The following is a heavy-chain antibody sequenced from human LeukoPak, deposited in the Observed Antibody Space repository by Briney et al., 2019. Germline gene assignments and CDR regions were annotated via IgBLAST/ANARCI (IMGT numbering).Heavy chain of an antibody. CDR2: INPNSGGT. J-gene: IGHJ4*02. D-gene: IGHD3-22*01. V-gene: IGHV1-2*02. CDR3: AREPDYYDNGGY. Sequence: ASVKVSCKASGYTFTGYYMHWVRQAPGQGLEWMGWINPNSGGTNYAQKFQGRVTMTRDTSISTAYMELSRLRSDDTAVYYCAREPDYYDNGGYWGQGTLATVSS. CDR1: GYTFTGYY.